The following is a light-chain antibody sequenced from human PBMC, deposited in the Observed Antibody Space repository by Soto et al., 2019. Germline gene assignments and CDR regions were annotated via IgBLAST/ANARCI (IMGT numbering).Light chain of an antibody. J-gene: IGKJ1*01. V-gene: IGKV1-5*01. CDR2: AAS. CDR3: QQYNSFWT. Sequence: DIQMTQSPSTLSASVGDRVTITCRASQSISSWLAWYQQQPGKAPQLLIHAASSLESGVPSRFSGSGSGTEFTLTISSLQPDDFATYYCQQYNSFWTFGQGTKVDIK. CDR1: QSISSW.